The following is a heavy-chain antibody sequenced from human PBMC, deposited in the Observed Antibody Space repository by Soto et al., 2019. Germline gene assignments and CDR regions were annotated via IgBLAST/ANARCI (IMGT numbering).Heavy chain of an antibody. D-gene: IGHD2-21*02. CDR3: AHRGHDFQDAFDV. V-gene: IGHV2-5*02. J-gene: IGHJ3*01. Sequence: QITLKESGPTLVKPTQTLTLTCTFSGFSFTTNGVGVGWIRQPPGKALEWLALVLWDDDERYSSSLKSRLTITKDTAKNQVILIMTNMDPVDTTTYYCAHRGHDFQDAFDVWGHGTMVTVSS. CDR2: VLWDDDE. CDR1: GFSFTTNGVG.